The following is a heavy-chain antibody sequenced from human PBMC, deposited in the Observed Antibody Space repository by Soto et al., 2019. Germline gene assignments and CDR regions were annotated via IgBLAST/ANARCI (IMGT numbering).Heavy chain of an antibody. Sequence: PSETLSLTCTVSGGSISSYYWSWIRQPPGKGLEWIGYIYYSGSTNYNPSLKSRVTISVDTSKNQFSLKLSSVTAADTAVYYCATTEGDYVDCWGQGTLVTVSS. CDR3: ATTEGDYVDC. CDR2: IYYSGST. V-gene: IGHV4-59*01. J-gene: IGHJ4*02. CDR1: GGSISSYY.